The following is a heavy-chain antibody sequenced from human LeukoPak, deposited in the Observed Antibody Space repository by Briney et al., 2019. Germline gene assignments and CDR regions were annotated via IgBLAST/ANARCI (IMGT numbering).Heavy chain of an antibody. CDR2: IYYSGST. Sequence: SETLSLTCTVSGGSISSGSYYWGWIRQPPGKGLEWIGSIYYSGSTYYNPSLKSRVTISVDTSKNQFSLKLSSVTAADTAVYYCARGRSGPTPFDYWGQGTLVTVSS. V-gene: IGHV4-39*07. J-gene: IGHJ4*02. CDR3: ARGRSGPTPFDY. CDR1: GGSISSGSYY.